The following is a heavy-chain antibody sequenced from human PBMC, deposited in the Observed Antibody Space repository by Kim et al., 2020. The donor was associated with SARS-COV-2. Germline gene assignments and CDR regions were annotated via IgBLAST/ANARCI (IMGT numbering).Heavy chain of an antibody. V-gene: IGHV3-15*01. D-gene: IGHD3-10*01. CDR1: GFTFSNAW. Sequence: GGSLRLSCAASGFTFSNAWMSWVRQAPGKGLEWVGRIKSKTDGGTTDYAAPVKGRFTISRDDSKNTLYLQMNSLKTEDTAVYYCTTFPMVRGVIAWDYYYYGMDVWGQGTTVTVSS. J-gene: IGHJ6*02. CDR2: IKSKTDGGTT. CDR3: TTFPMVRGVIAWDYYYYGMDV.